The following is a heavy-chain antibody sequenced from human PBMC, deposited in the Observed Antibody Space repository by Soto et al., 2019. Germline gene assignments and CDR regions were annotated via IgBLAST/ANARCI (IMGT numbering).Heavy chain of an antibody. D-gene: IGHD1-26*01. CDR2: INAGNGNT. CDR1: GYTFTSYA. V-gene: IGHV1-3*01. J-gene: IGHJ4*02. CDR3: ATLASGRECYFDY. Sequence: QVQLVQSGAEVKKPGASVKVSCKASGYTFTSYAMHWVRQAPGQRLEWMGWINAGNGNTKYSQKFQGRVTITRDTSASTAYMELSSLRSEDTAVYYCATLASGRECYFDYWGQGTLVTVSS.